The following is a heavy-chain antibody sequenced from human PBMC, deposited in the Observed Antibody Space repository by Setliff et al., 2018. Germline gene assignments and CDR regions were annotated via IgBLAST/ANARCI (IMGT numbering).Heavy chain of an antibody. V-gene: IGHV1-69*10. CDR3: ARDDSLASDAFDI. Sequence: SVKVSCKASGGTFSSYAISWVRQAPGQGLEWMGGIIPILGIANYTQKLQGRVTITADKSTSTAYMELSSLRSEDTAVYYCARDDSLASDAFDIWGQGTMVTVSS. J-gene: IGHJ3*02. CDR2: IIPILGIA. CDR1: GGTFSSYA. D-gene: IGHD2-21*02.